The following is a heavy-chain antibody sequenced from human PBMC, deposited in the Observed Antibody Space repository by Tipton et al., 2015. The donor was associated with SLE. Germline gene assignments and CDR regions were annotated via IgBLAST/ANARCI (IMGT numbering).Heavy chain of an antibody. J-gene: IGHJ4*02. CDR1: GYTFTSYA. V-gene: IGHV1-3*01. Sequence: QLVQSGAEVKKPGASVKVSCKASGYTFTSYAMHWVRQDPGQRLEWMGWINAGNGNTKYSQKFQGRVTITRDTSASTAYMELSSLRSEDTAVYYCGRGRFLDWFDYGGQGPLVTVSS. CDR3: GRGRFLDWFDY. D-gene: IGHD3/OR15-3a*01. CDR2: INAGNGNT.